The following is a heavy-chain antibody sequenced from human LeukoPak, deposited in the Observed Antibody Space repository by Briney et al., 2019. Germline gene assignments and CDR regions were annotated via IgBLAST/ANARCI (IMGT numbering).Heavy chain of an antibody. Sequence: PGGSLRLSCAASGFTFSSYAIHWVRQAPGKGLEWVAVISYDGGKKYYADSVEGRFTISRDNSKNTLYLQMNSLRAGGTAVYYCARLRSAAFDIWGQGTMVTVSS. J-gene: IGHJ3*02. V-gene: IGHV3-30-3*01. CDR2: ISYDGGKK. CDR3: ARLRSAAFDI. CDR1: GFTFSSYA. D-gene: IGHD4-17*01.